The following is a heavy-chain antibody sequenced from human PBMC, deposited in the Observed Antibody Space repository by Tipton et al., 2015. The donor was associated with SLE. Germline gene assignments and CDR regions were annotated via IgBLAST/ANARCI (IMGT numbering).Heavy chain of an antibody. J-gene: IGHJ2*01. CDR1: GGPISSYY. D-gene: IGHD5-24*01. CDR2: IYYSGST. Sequence: PGLVKPSETLSLTCTVSGGPISSYYWSWIRQPPGKGLEWIGYIYYSGSTNYNPSLKSRVTISVDTSKNQFSLKLSSVTAADTAVYYCARDVGDGYLRGFWYFDLWGRGTLVTVSS. CDR3: ARDVGDGYLRGFWYFDL. V-gene: IGHV4-59*01.